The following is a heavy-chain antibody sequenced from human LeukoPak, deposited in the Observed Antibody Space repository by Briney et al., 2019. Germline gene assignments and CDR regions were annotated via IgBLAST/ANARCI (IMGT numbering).Heavy chain of an antibody. Sequence: GGSLRLSCAASGFTFSSYTMNWVRQAPGKGLEWVSSISGNSYYIYYADSVKGRFTISRDNAKNSLYLQVNSLRAEDTAVYYCARDRDYYDAGYYFDYWGQGTLVTVSS. CDR1: GFTFSSYT. CDR3: ARDRDYYDAGYYFDY. CDR2: ISGNSYYI. V-gene: IGHV3-21*01. D-gene: IGHD3-10*01. J-gene: IGHJ4*02.